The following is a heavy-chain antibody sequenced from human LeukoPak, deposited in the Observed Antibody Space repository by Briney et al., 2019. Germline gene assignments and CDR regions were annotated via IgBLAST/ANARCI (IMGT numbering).Heavy chain of an antibody. Sequence: GGPLRLSCAASGFTFGSYAMSWVRQAPGKGLEWVSYISGRGGSTFYADSVKGRLTISRDNSKNTLFLQMNSPRAEDTAMYYCVKGGTDYDFWNDSSYSYYFDFWGQGTLVTVSS. CDR1: GFTFGSYA. D-gene: IGHD3-3*01. CDR2: ISGRGGST. CDR3: VKGGTDYDFWNDSSYSYYFDF. V-gene: IGHV3-23*01. J-gene: IGHJ4*02.